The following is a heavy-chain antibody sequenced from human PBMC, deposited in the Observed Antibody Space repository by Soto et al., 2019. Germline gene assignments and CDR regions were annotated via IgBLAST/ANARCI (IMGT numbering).Heavy chain of an antibody. CDR2: IYYSGST. J-gene: IGHJ4*02. CDR1: GGSVSSGRYY. CDR3: ARGVYTSSWYYNYFDY. Sequence: GTLSLTCTVSGGSVSSGRYYWSWIREPPGKGLEWIGYIYYSGSTNYNPSLKSRVTISVDTSKNQFSVKLRSVTAADTAVYYCARGVYTSSWYYNYFDYWGQGTLVTVPS. V-gene: IGHV4-61*01. D-gene: IGHD6-13*01.